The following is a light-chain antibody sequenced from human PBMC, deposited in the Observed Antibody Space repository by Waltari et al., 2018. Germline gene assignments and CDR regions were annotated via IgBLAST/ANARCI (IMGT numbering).Light chain of an antibody. CDR2: EVS. CDR1: SSDVGGYNY. Sequence: QSALTQPASVSGSPGQSITISCTGTSSDVGGYNYVSWYQQHPGKVPKVMIYEVSNRPSGVSHRFSGSKSGNTASLTISGLRAEDEADYYCSSYRSGSILVFGGGTKVTVL. V-gene: IGLV2-14*01. J-gene: IGLJ2*01. CDR3: SSYRSGSILV.